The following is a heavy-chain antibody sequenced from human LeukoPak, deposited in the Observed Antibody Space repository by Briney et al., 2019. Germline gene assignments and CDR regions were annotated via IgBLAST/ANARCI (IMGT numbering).Heavy chain of an antibody. CDR3: ARVGVGSYNFDY. V-gene: IGHV4-4*02. J-gene: IGHJ4*02. CDR2: IYHSGST. D-gene: IGHD3-3*01. Sequence: PSETLSLTCTVSGGSISNSYWWSWVRQPPGKGLEWIGEIYHSGSTNYNPSLKSRVTISVDKSKNQFSVILSSVTAADTAVYYCARVGVGSYNFDYWGQGTLVTVSS. CDR1: GGSISNSYW.